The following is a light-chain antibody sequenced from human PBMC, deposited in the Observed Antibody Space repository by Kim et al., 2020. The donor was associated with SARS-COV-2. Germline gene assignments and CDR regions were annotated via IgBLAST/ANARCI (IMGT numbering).Light chain of an antibody. V-gene: IGLV10-54*01. CDR2: RNN. J-gene: IGLJ1*01. CDR1: SNNVGQDG. CDR3: STWESSLNGYV. Sequence: QTATLTCTGSSNNVGQDGAAWLQQHQGHPPKLLSYRNNNRPSGISERLSASRSGNTASLTITGLQPEDEADYYCSTWESSLNGYVFGTGTKVTVL.